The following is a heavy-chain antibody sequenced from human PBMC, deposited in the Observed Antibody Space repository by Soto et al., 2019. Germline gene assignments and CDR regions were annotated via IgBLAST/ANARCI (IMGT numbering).Heavy chain of an antibody. D-gene: IGHD6-13*01. CDR2: IKQDGSEK. CDR3: ARDGGYSSSWRNYYYGMDV. J-gene: IGHJ6*02. Sequence: EVQLVESGGGLVQPGGSLRLSCAASGFTFSSYWMSWVRQAPGKGLEWVANIKQDGSEKYYVDSVKGRVTISRDNAKNSLYLQMNSLRAEDTAVYYCARDGGYSSSWRNYYYGMDVWGQGTTVTVSS. CDR1: GFTFSSYW. V-gene: IGHV3-7*03.